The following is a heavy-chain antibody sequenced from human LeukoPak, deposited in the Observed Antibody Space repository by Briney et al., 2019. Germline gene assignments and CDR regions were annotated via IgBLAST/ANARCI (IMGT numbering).Heavy chain of an antibody. CDR3: ARDYCSSTSCRRINNWFDP. CDR2: INPNSGGT. Sequence: ASVKVSCKASGYTFTGYYMHWVRQAPGQGLEWMGWINPNSGGTNYAQKFQGRVTITRDTSISTAYMELSRLRSDDTAVYYCARDYCSSTSCRRINNWFDPWGQGTLVTVSS. CDR1: GYTFTGYY. J-gene: IGHJ5*02. V-gene: IGHV1-2*02. D-gene: IGHD2-2*01.